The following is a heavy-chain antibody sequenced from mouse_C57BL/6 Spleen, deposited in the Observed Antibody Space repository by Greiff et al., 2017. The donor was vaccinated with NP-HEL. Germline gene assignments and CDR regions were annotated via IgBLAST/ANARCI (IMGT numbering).Heavy chain of an antibody. Sequence: VQLQQPGAELVMPGASVKLSCKASGYTFTSYWMHWVKQRPGQGLEWIGEIDPSDSYTHYNQKFKGKSTLTVDKSSSTAYMQLSSLTSEDSAVSYCARHSPWYFDVWGTGTTVTVSS. CDR3: ARHSPWYFDV. V-gene: IGHV1-69*01. J-gene: IGHJ1*03. CDR1: GYTFTSYW. CDR2: IDPSDSYT.